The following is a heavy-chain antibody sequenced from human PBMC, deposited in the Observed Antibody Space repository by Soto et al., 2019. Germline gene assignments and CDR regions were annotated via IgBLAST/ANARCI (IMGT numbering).Heavy chain of an antibody. Sequence: SGVRKKKGLGLELVSSISTSSSYIYYADSVKGRFTISRDNAKNSLYLQMNSLRAEDTAVYFFARDTKAYVLTGPHIDYWGHAPPVSV. D-gene: IGHD3-9*01. V-gene: IGHV3-21*01. CDR3: ARDTKAYVLTGPHIDY. CDR2: ISTSSSYI. J-gene: IGHJ4*01.